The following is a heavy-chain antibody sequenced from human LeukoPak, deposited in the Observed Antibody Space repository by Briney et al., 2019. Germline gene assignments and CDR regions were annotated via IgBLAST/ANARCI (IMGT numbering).Heavy chain of an antibody. J-gene: IGHJ4*02. Sequence: ASVKVSCKVSGNSLSELSIQWVRRAPSKGLECMGGFDPEEAKRAYTQNFQGRVTMTEDTSTQTAYMELSGLTSDDTAVYYCTTRSGDFWSGFVNWGQGTLVTVSS. CDR1: GNSLSELS. D-gene: IGHD3-3*01. CDR2: FDPEEAKR. CDR3: TTRSGDFWSGFVN. V-gene: IGHV1-24*01.